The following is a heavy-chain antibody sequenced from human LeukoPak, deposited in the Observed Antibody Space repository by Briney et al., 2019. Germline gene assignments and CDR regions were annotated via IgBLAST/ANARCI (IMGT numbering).Heavy chain of an antibody. Sequence: SVKVSCKASGYTFTGYYMHWVRQAPGQGLEWMGRIIPILGIANYAQKFQGRVTITADKSTSTAYMKLSSLRSEDTAVYYCARGAGWHWYFDLWGRDTLVTVSS. CDR3: ARGAGWHWYFDL. CDR2: IIPILGIA. D-gene: IGHD6-25*01. J-gene: IGHJ2*01. CDR1: GYTFTGYY. V-gene: IGHV1-69*04.